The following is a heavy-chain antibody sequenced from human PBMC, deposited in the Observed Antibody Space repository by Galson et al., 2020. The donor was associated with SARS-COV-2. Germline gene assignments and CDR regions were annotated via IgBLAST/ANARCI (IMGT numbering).Heavy chain of an antibody. CDR2: FDPEDGET. Sequence: ASVKVSCKVSGYTLTELSMHWVRQAPGKGLEWMGGFDPEDGETIYAQKFQGRVTMTEDTSTDTAYMELSSLRSEDTAVYYCATSCGVLRCNWFDPWGQGTLVTVSS. CDR1: GYTLTELS. J-gene: IGHJ5*02. V-gene: IGHV1-24*01. D-gene: IGHD3-3*01. CDR3: ATSCGVLRCNWFDP.